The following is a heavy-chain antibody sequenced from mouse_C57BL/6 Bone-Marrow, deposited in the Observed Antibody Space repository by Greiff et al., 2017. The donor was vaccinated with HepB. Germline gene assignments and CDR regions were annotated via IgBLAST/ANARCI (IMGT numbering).Heavy chain of an antibody. D-gene: IGHD2-1*01. Sequence: VQLQQSGAELVRPGASVTLSCKASGYTFTDYEMHWVKQTPVHGLEWIGAIDPETGGTAYNQKFKGKAILTADKSSSTAYMELRSLTSEDSAVYYCTRTTMAPYYAMDYWGQGTSVTVSS. CDR2: IDPETGGT. CDR1: GYTFTDYE. CDR3: TRTTMAPYYAMDY. V-gene: IGHV1-15*01. J-gene: IGHJ4*01.